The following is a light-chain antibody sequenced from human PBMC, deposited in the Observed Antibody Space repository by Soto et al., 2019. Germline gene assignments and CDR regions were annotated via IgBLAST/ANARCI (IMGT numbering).Light chain of an antibody. Sequence: QPVLTQPPSASASLGASVTLTCTLSSGYSNYKVDWYQQRPGKGPRFVMRVATGGIVGSKGDGIPDRFSVLGSGLNWYLTIKNIQEEDESDYHCGADHGSGSNFVVVFGGGTKVTVL. CDR3: GADHGSGSNFVVV. CDR2: VATGGIVG. V-gene: IGLV9-49*01. CDR1: SGYSNYK. J-gene: IGLJ2*01.